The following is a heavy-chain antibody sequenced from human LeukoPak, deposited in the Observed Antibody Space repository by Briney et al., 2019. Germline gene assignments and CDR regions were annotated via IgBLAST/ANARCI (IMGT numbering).Heavy chain of an antibody. CDR1: GYSISSGYY. V-gene: IGHV4-38-2*02. Sequence: SETLSLTCTVSGYSISSGYYWGWIRQPPGKGLEWTGSIYHSGSTYYNPSLKSRVTISVDTSKNQFSLKLSSVTAADTAVYYCARGEYSSSSEYFQHWGQGTLVTVSS. D-gene: IGHD6-13*01. CDR2: IYHSGST. J-gene: IGHJ1*01. CDR3: ARGEYSSSSEYFQH.